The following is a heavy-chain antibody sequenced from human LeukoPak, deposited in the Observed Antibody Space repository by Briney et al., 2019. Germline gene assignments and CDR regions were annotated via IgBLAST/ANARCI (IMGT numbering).Heavy chain of an antibody. Sequence: ASLKVSCKVSGYTLTQLSMHWVRQAPGKGLEWMGGFDPEDGETIYAQKFQGRVTITADESTSTAYMELSSLRSEDTAVYYCARVTYYYDSSGYGGQHRNYYFDYWGQGTLVTVSS. V-gene: IGHV1-24*01. CDR3: ARVTYYYDSSGYGGQHRNYYFDY. J-gene: IGHJ4*02. CDR2: FDPEDGET. CDR1: GYTLTQLS. D-gene: IGHD3-22*01.